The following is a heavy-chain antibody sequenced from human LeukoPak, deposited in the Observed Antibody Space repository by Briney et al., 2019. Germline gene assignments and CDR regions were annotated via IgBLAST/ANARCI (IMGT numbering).Heavy chain of an antibody. CDR2: IYSNGNT. J-gene: IGHJ4*02. V-gene: IGHV4-4*07. CDR1: GGSISSFY. D-gene: IGHD1-14*01. CDR3: ARESLHRADLDY. Sequence: PSETLSLTCTVSGGSISSFYWSWIRQPPGQGILWLGRIYSNGNTNYNPSLRGRVTMSVDTSKNQFSLNLRSLTAADTAVYYCARESLHRADLDYWGQGTLVTVSS.